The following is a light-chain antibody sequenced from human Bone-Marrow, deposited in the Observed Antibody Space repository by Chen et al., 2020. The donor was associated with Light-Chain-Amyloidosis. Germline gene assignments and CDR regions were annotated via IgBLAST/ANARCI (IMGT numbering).Light chain of an antibody. Sequence: EIVLTQSPATLSLSAGERATLSCRASQSVSSYLAWYQQKPGQAPRLLIYDASNRATGIPSRFSGSGSGTDFTLTISSLEPDDFAVYYCQQRSNWPPITFGQGTRLEIK. CDR1: QSVSSY. J-gene: IGKJ5*01. CDR2: DAS. CDR3: QQRSNWPPIT. V-gene: IGKV3-11*01.